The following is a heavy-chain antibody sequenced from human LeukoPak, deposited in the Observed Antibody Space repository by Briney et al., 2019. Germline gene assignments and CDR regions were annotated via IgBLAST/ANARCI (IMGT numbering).Heavy chain of an antibody. Sequence: GGSLRLSCAASGFTVSSNYMSWVRKAPGKGLEWVSVIYSGGSTYYADSVKGRFTISRDNSKNTLYLQMNSLRAEDTAVYYCAAAAGSYYYYYYYMDVWGKGTTVTVSS. J-gene: IGHJ6*03. CDR1: GFTVSSNY. CDR2: IYSGGST. D-gene: IGHD6-13*01. CDR3: AAAAGSYYYYYYYMDV. V-gene: IGHV3-53*01.